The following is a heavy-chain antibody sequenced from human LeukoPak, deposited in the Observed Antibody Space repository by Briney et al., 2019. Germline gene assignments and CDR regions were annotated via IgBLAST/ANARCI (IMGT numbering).Heavy chain of an antibody. V-gene: IGHV3-48*03. J-gene: IGHJ4*02. CDR1: GFTFSSYE. CDR3: ASMGIAVAGGNFDY. D-gene: IGHD6-19*01. Sequence: GRSLRLSCAASGFTFSSYEMNWVRQAPGKGLEWVSYISSSGSTIYYADSVKGRLTISRDNAKNSLYLQMNSLRAEDTAVYYCASMGIAVAGGNFDYWGQGTLVTVSS. CDR2: ISSSGSTI.